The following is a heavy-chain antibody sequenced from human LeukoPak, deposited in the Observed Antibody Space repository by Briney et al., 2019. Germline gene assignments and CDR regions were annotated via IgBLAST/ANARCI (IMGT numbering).Heavy chain of an antibody. CDR3: ARDRGRYYMDV. J-gene: IGHJ6*03. D-gene: IGHD6-25*01. Sequence: GGTLRLSCAASGFTFSSYGMSWVRQAPGKGLEWVSTISGSGDSTYYADSVKGRFTISRENAKNSLYLQMNSLRAGDTAVYYCARDRGRYYMDVWGKGTTVTISS. CDR1: GFTFSSYG. V-gene: IGHV3-23*01. CDR2: ISGSGDST.